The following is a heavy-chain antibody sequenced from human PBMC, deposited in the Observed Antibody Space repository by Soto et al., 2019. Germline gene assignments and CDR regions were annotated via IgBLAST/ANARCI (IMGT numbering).Heavy chain of an antibody. V-gene: IGHV1-69*12. CDR1: GGTFSNYA. CDR2: IILPFGTP. D-gene: IGHD3-22*01. Sequence: QVRLVQSGAEVKKPGSSVKVSCKASGGTFSNYAISWVRQAPGQGLEWMGVIILPFGTPNYAQKFQGSVTISADESMTTVYMEVSGLRSEDTAVYYCARDPDYEGYFDYWGRGTLVTVSS. CDR3: ARDPDYEGYFDY. J-gene: IGHJ4*02.